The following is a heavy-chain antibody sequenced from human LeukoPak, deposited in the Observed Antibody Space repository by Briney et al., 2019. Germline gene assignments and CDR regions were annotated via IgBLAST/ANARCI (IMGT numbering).Heavy chain of an antibody. D-gene: IGHD6-13*01. CDR1: GYTFTGYY. Sequence: ASVKVSCKASGYTFTGYYMHWVRQAPGQGLEWMGIINPSGGSTSYAQKFQGRVTMTRDTSTSTVYMELSSLRSEDTAVYYCARDRPGIAAAGRGWFDPWGQGTLVTVSS. CDR3: ARDRPGIAAAGRGWFDP. V-gene: IGHV1-46*01. CDR2: INPSGGST. J-gene: IGHJ5*02.